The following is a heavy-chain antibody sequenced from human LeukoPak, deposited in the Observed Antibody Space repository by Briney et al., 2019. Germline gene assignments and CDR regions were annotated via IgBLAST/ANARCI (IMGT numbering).Heavy chain of an antibody. D-gene: IGHD5-12*01. Sequence: GGSLRLSCAASGFTFSSYAMSWVRQAPGKGLEWVSAISGSGGRTYYADSVKGRFTISRDNSKNTLYLQMNSLRAEDTAVYYCAKGQGYSGYDPLDYWGQGTLVTVSS. CDR3: AKGQGYSGYDPLDY. J-gene: IGHJ4*02. CDR1: GFTFSSYA. CDR2: ISGSGGRT. V-gene: IGHV3-23*01.